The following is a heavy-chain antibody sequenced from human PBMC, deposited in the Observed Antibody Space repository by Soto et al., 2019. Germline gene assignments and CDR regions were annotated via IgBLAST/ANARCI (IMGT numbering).Heavy chain of an antibody. V-gene: IGHV3-23*01. J-gene: IGHJ5*02. CDR2: ITGIDIYT. CDR3: ASHPVRDFDWFLSAP. CDR1: GFTFSSYA. D-gene: IGHD3-9*01. Sequence: GGSLRLSCAASGFTFSSYAMSWVRQAPGKGLDWVSSITGIDIYTFYADSVKGRFTISRDSSKNTLFLQMNSLRAEDTATYYCASHPVRDFDWFLSAPWGQGTLVTVSS.